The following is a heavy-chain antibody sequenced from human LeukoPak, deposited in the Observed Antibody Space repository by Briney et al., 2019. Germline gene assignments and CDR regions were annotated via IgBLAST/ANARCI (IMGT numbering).Heavy chain of an antibody. CDR3: TTPRFRYYYGMDV. V-gene: IGHV3-15*01. Sequence: PGGSLRLSCAASGFSFSNAWMSWVRQAPGKGLEWVGRIKSKTDGGTTDYAAPVEGRFTISRDDSKNTLYLQMNSLKTEDTAVYYCTTPRFRYYYGMDVWGQGTTVTVSS. CDR2: IKSKTDGGTT. J-gene: IGHJ6*02. D-gene: IGHD2-21*01. CDR1: GFSFSNAW.